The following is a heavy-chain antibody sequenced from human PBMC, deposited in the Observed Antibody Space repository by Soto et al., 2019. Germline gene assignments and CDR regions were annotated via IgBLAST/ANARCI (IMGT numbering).Heavy chain of an antibody. CDR2: ISYDGSNK. Sequence: QVQLVESGGGVVQPGRSLRLSCAASGFTFSSYAMHWVRQAPGKGLEWVAVISYDGSNKYYADSVKGRFTISRDNSKNTLYLQMNSLRAEDTAVYYCARARIAVADHFDYWGQGTLVTVSS. CDR1: GFTFSSYA. D-gene: IGHD6-19*01. CDR3: ARARIAVADHFDY. V-gene: IGHV3-30-3*01. J-gene: IGHJ4*02.